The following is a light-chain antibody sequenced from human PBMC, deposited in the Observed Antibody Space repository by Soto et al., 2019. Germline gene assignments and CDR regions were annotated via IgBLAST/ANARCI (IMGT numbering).Light chain of an antibody. CDR1: QNVRTY. CDR3: QQYSNWPPSYT. J-gene: IGKJ2*01. Sequence: EMVMTQSPDTLSVSPGEGATLSCRASQNVRTYLAWYQQKPGQAPRLLMYGASTRATGIPARFSGSGSGTEFTLTISSLQSEDFAVYYCQQYSNWPPSYTFGQGTKLEIK. CDR2: GAS. V-gene: IGKV3-15*01.